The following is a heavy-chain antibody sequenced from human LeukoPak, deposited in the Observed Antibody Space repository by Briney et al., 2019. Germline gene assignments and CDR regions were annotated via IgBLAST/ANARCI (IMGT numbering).Heavy chain of an antibody. J-gene: IGHJ6*03. CDR3: PRELAIKIVGLVTNYFFYM. CDR1: GYIFTLYY. D-gene: IGHD3/OR15-3a*01. CDR2: INPSGGST. V-gene: IGHV1-46*01. Sequence: GPPGRSLYTPSGYIFTLYYMHWVRQAPGQRLEWRGIINPSGGSTCYEQKLQRRVTMTRGMYTSTVYLELSRLGAEETDVYYCPRELAIKIVGLVTNYFFYM.